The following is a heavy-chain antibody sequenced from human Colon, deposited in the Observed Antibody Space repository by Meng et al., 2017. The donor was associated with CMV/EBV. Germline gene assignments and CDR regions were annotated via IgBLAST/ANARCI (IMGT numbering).Heavy chain of an antibody. D-gene: IGHD6-19*01. CDR2: IYNDGNYA. V-gene: IGHV3-23*03. J-gene: IGHJ3*01. CDR1: GFTFSNYA. Sequence: GGSLRLSCAASGFTFSNYAMSWVRQAPGKGLEWLSVIYNDGNYAFYADSVKGRFTVSRDNSKNTLFLHMTDLRAEDTATYYCARDHLWRPWLGHASDVWGQGTRVTVSS. CDR3: ARDHLWRPWLGHASDV.